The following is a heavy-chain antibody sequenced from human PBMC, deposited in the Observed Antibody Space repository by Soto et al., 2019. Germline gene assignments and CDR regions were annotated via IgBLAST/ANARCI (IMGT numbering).Heavy chain of an antibody. J-gene: IGHJ4*02. Sequence: EVQLVESGGGLVQPGGSLRLSCEASGFTFSTFWMHRVRQAPGKGLVWVSRINSDGSSTYYADSAKGRVTISRDNAKNTLYLQVNSLSPEATAEYYCARDFEYWGQGTLVTVSS. CDR2: INSDGSST. CDR3: ARDFEY. V-gene: IGHV3-74*01. CDR1: GFTFSTFW.